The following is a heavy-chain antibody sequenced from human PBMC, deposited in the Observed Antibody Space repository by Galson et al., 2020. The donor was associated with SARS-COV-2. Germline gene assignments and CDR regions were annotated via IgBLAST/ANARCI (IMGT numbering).Heavy chain of an antibody. D-gene: IGHD3-10*01. CDR2: TRFDGSKK. CDR1: GFSFSLYG. V-gene: IGHV3-33*01. J-gene: IGHJ4*02. Sequence: SCAASGFSFSLYGMHWVRQAPGKGLEWVAVTRFDGSKKYYADSVKGRFTISRDNSKNTLYLQMNSLRAEDTAVYYCTSGDSGPIQSDYWGQGTLVTVS. CDR3: TSGDSGPIQSDY.